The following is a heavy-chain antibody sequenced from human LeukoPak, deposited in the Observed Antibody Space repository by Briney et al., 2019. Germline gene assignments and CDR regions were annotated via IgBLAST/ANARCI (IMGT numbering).Heavy chain of an antibody. CDR2: IYSSGTT. CDR3: AREGDISMIRAVGFFDS. J-gene: IGHJ4*02. CDR1: GDSITNYY. V-gene: IGHV4-4*07. D-gene: IGHD3-10*01. Sequence: SETLSLTCSVSGDSITNYYWSWIRQPAGKGLEWIGRIYSSGTTNYNPSLESRVFMSVDTSKNQFSLMLNSVTAADTAVYFCAREGDISMIRAVGFFDSWGQGSLVTVSS.